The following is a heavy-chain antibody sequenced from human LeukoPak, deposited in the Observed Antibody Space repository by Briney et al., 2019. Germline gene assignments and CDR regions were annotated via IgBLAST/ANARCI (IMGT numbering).Heavy chain of an antibody. CDR1: GGSFSGYY. Sequence: SETLSLTCAVYGGSFSGYYWSWIRQPPGKGLEWIGEINHSGSTNYNPSLKSRVTISVDTSKNQFSLKLGSVTAADTAVYYCARGDTAMVAFDYWGQGTLVTVSS. CDR3: ARGDTAMVAFDY. V-gene: IGHV4-34*01. D-gene: IGHD5-18*01. J-gene: IGHJ4*02. CDR2: INHSGST.